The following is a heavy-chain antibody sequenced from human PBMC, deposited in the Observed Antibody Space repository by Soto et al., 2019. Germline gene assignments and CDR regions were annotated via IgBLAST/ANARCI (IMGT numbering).Heavy chain of an antibody. V-gene: IGHV3-49*03. D-gene: IGHD1-26*01. J-gene: IGHJ4*02. CDR1: GFTFGDYA. Sequence: GGSLRLSCTASGFTFGDYAMSWFRQAPGKGLEWVGFIRSKAYGWTTEYAASVKGRFTISRDDSKSIAYLQMNSLKTEDTAVYYYSGAESPDTAYFSLYWVQGTQVTVSS. CDR3: SGAESPDTAYFSLY. CDR2: IRSKAYGWTT.